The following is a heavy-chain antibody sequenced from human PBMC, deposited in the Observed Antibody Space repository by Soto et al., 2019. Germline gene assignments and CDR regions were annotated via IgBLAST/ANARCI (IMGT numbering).Heavy chain of an antibody. Sequence: PSETLSLTCTVSGGSISNYYWSWIRQPPGKGLEWIGYIYYSGSTNYNPSLKSRVTISVDNSKNTVYLQMNSLRAEDTAFYYRAKDSISDRETFNFDSWGQGTLVTVSS. D-gene: IGHD1-26*01. CDR3: AKDSISDRETFNFDS. CDR2: IYYSGST. J-gene: IGHJ4*02. V-gene: IGHV4-59*12. CDR1: GGSISNYY.